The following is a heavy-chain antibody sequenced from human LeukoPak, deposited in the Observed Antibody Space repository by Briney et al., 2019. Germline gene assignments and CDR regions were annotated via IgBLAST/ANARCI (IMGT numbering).Heavy chain of an antibody. V-gene: IGHV4-59*01. D-gene: IGHD4-23*01. CDR2: IHYNGTT. J-gene: IGHJ4*02. CDR3: ARDRYGGNSGEFDY. Sequence: SETLSLTCTVSGGSISSYYWIWIRRPPGKGLEWIGYIHYNGTTNYNPTLKSQVTILVDTSKNQYSLKLSSVTAADTAVYYCARDRYGGNSGEFDYWGQGTLVTVSS. CDR1: GGSISSYY.